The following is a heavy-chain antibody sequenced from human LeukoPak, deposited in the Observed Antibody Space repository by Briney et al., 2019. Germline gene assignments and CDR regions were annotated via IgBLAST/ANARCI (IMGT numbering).Heavy chain of an antibody. CDR2: TYYSGST. CDR3: ASRYGSGSYGFDY. CDR1: GGSISSFY. J-gene: IGHJ4*02. D-gene: IGHD3-10*01. V-gene: IGHV4-59*01. Sequence: SETLSLTCTVSGGSISSFYWSWIRQPPGKTLEWIGYTYYSGSTSYNPSLTSRVTISADTSKNQFSLKLSSVTAADTAVYYCASRYGSGSYGFDYWGQGTLVTVSS.